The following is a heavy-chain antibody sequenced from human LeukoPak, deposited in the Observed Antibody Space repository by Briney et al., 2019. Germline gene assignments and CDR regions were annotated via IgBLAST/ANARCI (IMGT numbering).Heavy chain of an antibody. J-gene: IGHJ4*01. CDR1: GFTFSSYE. D-gene: IGHD4-17*01. Sequence: GGSLRLSCAASGFTFSSYEMNWVRQAPGKGLEWVSYISSSGSTIYYADSVKGRFTISRDNAKNSLYLQMNSLKTEDTAVYYCTTDRPTVPLDYWGQGTLVTVSS. V-gene: IGHV3-48*03. CDR3: TTDRPTVPLDY. CDR2: ISSSGSTI.